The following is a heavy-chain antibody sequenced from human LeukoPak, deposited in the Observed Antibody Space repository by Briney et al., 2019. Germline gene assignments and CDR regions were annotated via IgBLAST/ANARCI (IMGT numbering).Heavy chain of an antibody. Sequence: GGSLRLSCEASGLTFNKYWMTWVRQAPGKGLEWVSSISSSSSYIYYADSVKGRFTISRDNAKNSLYLQMNSLRAEDTAVYYCARGGDNSNNWFDPWGQGTLVTVSS. V-gene: IGHV3-21*01. CDR2: ISSSSSYI. CDR3: ARGGDNSNNWFDP. J-gene: IGHJ5*02. D-gene: IGHD3-10*01. CDR1: GLTFNKYW.